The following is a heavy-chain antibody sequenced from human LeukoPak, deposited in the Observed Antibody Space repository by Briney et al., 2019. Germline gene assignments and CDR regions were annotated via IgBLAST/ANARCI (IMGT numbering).Heavy chain of an antibody. V-gene: IGHV3-9*01. D-gene: IGHD3-10*01. Sequence: PGGSLRLSCAASGFSFSDYGMHWVRQAPGKGLEWVSGISWNSGSIGYADSVKGRFTISRDNAKNSLYLQMNSLRSEDTALYYCTKGVRITMVRGAFDIWGQGTMVTVSS. CDR1: GFSFSDYG. CDR2: ISWNSGSI. CDR3: TKGVRITMVRGAFDI. J-gene: IGHJ3*02.